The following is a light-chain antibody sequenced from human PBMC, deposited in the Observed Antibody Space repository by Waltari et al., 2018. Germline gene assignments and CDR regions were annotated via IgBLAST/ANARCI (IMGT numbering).Light chain of an antibody. V-gene: IGKV1-33*01. CDR1: QDIKNY. Sequence: DIQMTQSTSSQSASVGDSVTITCQASQDIKNYLNWYQHKPGQAPKLLINETPNLETGVPSRFSATGSGTDFSLTISSLQPEDVATYYCQQFESLPLTFGGGTKVEIK. CDR3: QQFESLPLT. CDR2: ETP. J-gene: IGKJ4*01.